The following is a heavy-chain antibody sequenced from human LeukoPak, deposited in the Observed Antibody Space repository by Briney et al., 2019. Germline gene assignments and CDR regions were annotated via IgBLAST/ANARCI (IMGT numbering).Heavy chain of an antibody. Sequence: PSQTLSLTCTVSGGSISSGSYYWSWIRQPAGKGLEWIGRIYTSGSTNYNPSLKSRVTISVDTSKNQFSLKLSSVTAADTAVYYCVSNYGYSYYSDAFDIWGQGTMVTVSS. CDR3: VSNYGYSYYSDAFDI. CDR2: IYTSGST. CDR1: GGSISSGSYY. D-gene: IGHD5-18*01. V-gene: IGHV4-61*02. J-gene: IGHJ3*02.